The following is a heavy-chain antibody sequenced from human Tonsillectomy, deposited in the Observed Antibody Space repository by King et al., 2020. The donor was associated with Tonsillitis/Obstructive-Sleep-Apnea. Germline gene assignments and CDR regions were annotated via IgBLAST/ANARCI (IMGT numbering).Heavy chain of an antibody. D-gene: IGHD1-26*01. CDR1: GGSISSYY. Sequence: QLQESGPGLVKPSETLSLTCTVSGGSISSYYWSWIRQPPGKGLEWIGYIYYSGSTNYNPSLKSRVTISVDTSKNQFSLKLSSVTAADTAVYYCASSVRGGSYSSFDYWGQGTLVTVSS. J-gene: IGHJ4*02. CDR2: IYYSGST. V-gene: IGHV4-59*01. CDR3: ASSVRGGSYSSFDY.